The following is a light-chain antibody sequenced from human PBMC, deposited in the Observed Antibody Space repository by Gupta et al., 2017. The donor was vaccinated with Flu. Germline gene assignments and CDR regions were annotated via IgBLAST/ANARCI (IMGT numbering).Light chain of an antibody. J-gene: IGKJ4*01. CDR3: QQEDRTPLT. CDR2: WAS. CDR1: QSVLYSSDNKNY. Sequence: DIVMTQSPDSLAVSLGERATINCKSSQSVLYSSDNKNYLAWYQQKPGQPPKLLIYWASTRESGVPDRFSGSGSGTDFTLTINSLQAEDVAVYYCQQEDRTPLTFGGRTKVEIK. V-gene: IGKV4-1*01.